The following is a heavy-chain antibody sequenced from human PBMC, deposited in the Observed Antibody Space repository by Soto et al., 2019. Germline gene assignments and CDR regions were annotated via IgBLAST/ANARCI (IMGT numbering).Heavy chain of an antibody. D-gene: IGHD3-3*01. CDR2: IYHSGNT. Sequence: SETLSLTCTLSGESISSGAYSWSWIRQPPGKGLEWIACIYHSGNTYYNPSLNSRVTISVDSSENQLSLKLTSVTAADTAVYFCARDGVWRGLDDWGQGTTLTASS. V-gene: IGHV4-30-2*01. CDR3: ARDGVWRGLDD. CDR1: GESISSGAYS. J-gene: IGHJ6*01.